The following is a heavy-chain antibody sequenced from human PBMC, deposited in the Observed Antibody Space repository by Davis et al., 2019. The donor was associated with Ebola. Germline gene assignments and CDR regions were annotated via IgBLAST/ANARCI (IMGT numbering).Heavy chain of an antibody. J-gene: IGHJ4*02. CDR2: INPSGGST. CDR3: ARSREISLFDY. Sequence: ASVKVSCKASGYTFTSYYMHWVRQAPGQGLEWMGIINPSGGSTSYAQKFQGRVTITADESTSTAYMELSSLRSEDTAVYYCARSREISLFDYWGQGTLVTVSS. CDR1: GYTFTSYY. D-gene: IGHD3-16*02. V-gene: IGHV1-46*01.